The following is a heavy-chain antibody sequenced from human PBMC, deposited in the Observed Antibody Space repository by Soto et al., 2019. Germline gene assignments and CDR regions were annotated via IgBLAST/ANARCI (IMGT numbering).Heavy chain of an antibody. CDR2: IYSAGNT. D-gene: IGHD1-26*01. Sequence: PGGSLRLSCAASGFTVSSNYMSWVRQAPGKGLGWISIIYSAGNTYYADSVKGRFTISRDNSKNTLYLQMNSLGAEDTAVYYCARDFVVGGPTINYYYGMDACGQGTTVTVSS. CDR3: ARDFVVGGPTINYYYGMDA. V-gene: IGHV3-66*01. J-gene: IGHJ6*02. CDR1: GFTVSSNY.